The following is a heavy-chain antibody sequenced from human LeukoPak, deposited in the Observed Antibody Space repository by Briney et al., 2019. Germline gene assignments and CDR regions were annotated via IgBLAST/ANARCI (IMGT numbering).Heavy chain of an antibody. Sequence: GGSLRLSCAASGITFDDYGMYWVRQAPGKGLEWVSGINWNSGSIGYADSVKGRFTISRDNSKNTLYLQMNSLRAEDTAVYYCARDISDDSSPLDYWGQGTLVTVSS. D-gene: IGHD3-22*01. CDR3: ARDISDDSSPLDY. J-gene: IGHJ4*02. CDR1: GITFDDYG. V-gene: IGHV3-9*01. CDR2: INWNSGSI.